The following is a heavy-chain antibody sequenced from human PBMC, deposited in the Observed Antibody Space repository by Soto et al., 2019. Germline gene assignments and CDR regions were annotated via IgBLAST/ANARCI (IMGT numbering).Heavy chain of an antibody. CDR3: ATDRTSTTMTLGGALGH. CDR2: IIPILGLA. J-gene: IGHJ4*02. D-gene: IGHD3-16*01. Sequence: QVQLVQSGAEVKKPGSSVKVSCKASGGTFSSSTITWVRQAPGQGLEWMGRIIPILGLANYAHKCQGRVTITADKSTTTAYMDLRSLRSEDTAMYYCATDRTSTTMTLGGALGHWGQGTLVTVSS. CDR1: GGTFSSST. V-gene: IGHV1-69*08.